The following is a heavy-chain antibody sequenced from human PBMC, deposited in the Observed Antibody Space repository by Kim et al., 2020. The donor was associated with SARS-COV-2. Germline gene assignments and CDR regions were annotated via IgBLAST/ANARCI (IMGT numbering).Heavy chain of an antibody. D-gene: IGHD3-22*01. CDR1: GFTFSSYA. CDR3: VKEDYSSGYSFDY. J-gene: IGHJ4*02. V-gene: IGHV3-64D*06. Sequence: GGSLRLSCSASGFTFSSYAMHWVRQAPGKGLEYVSAISSNGGSTYYADSVKGRFTISRDNSKNTLYLQMSSLRAEDTAVYYCVKEDYSSGYSFDYWGQGTLVTVSS. CDR2: ISSNGGST.